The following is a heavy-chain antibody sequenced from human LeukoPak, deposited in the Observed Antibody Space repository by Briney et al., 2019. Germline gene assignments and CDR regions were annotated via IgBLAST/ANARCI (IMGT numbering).Heavy chain of an antibody. CDR2: INPKSGGT. J-gene: IGHJ4*02. Sequence: ASVKVSCKASGHTFTGYYMHWVRQAPGQGLEWMGRINPKSGGTNYAQKFQGSVTMTRDTSIRTAYMELTRLRSDDTAVYYCATGNTYAYDYWGQGTLVTVSS. V-gene: IGHV1-2*06. CDR1: GHTFTGYY. D-gene: IGHD3-16*01. CDR3: ATGNTYAYDY.